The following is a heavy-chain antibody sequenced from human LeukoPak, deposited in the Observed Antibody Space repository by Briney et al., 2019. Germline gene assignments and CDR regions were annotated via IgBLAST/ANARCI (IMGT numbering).Heavy chain of an antibody. CDR1: GSTFSSYR. Sequence: GGSLRLSCAASGSTFSSYRMNWVRQAPGKGLEWVSSISSSSSYIYYADSVKGRFTISRDNAKNSLYLQMNSLRAEDTAVYYCARQIDYYGSGSLPDYWGQGTLVTVSS. V-gene: IGHV3-21*01. D-gene: IGHD3-10*01. CDR2: ISSSSSYI. J-gene: IGHJ4*02. CDR3: ARQIDYYGSGSLPDY.